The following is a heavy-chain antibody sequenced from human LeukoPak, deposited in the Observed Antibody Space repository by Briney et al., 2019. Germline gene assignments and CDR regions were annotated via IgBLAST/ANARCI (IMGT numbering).Heavy chain of an antibody. D-gene: IGHD1-26*01. V-gene: IGHV3-74*01. CDR1: GFPLSNYW. J-gene: IGHJ4*02. CDR2: INPDGTTT. Sequence: GGSLRLSCAASGFPLSNYWMHWVRQTPGKGLVWVSRINPDGTTTSYADSVKGRFTISRDNARNTLYLEMNSLRAEDTAVYYCARVGIGRYSFDSWGQGTLVTVSS. CDR3: ARVGIGRYSFDS.